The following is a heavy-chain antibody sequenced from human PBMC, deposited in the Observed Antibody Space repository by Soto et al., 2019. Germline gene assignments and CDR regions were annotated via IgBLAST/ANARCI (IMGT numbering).Heavy chain of an antibody. J-gene: IGHJ4*02. CDR1: GFTFSDYP. D-gene: IGHD2-15*01. CDR3: ARETPSFDS. CDR2: IRTISSAI. V-gene: IGHV3-48*02. Sequence: GGCMRLSCAASGFTFSDYPMNWVRQAPGKGLEWVSSIRTISSAIYFADSVRGRFTISRDNARNSLYLQMTSLRDEDTAVYYCARETPSFDSWGQGTLVTVSS.